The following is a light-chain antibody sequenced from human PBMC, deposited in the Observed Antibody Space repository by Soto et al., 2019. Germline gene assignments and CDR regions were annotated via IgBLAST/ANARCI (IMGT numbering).Light chain of an antibody. V-gene: IGLV2-14*01. J-gene: IGLJ2*01. CDR1: SSDVGGYNY. Sequence: QSVLTQPVSVSGSPGQSITISCTGTSSDVGGYNYVSWYQQHPGKAPKLMIYEVTKRPSGVSNRFSGSKSGNTASLTISGLKAEDESDYYCSSDPSISTLVFGGGTKVTVL. CDR2: EVT. CDR3: SSDPSISTLV.